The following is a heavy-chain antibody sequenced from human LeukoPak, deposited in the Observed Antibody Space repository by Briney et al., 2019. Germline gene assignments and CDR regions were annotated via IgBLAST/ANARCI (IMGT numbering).Heavy chain of an antibody. Sequence: SETLSLTCTVSGGSISSYYWSWIRQPAGKGLEWIGRIYTSGSTNYNPSLKSRVTMSVDTSKNQFSLKLSSVTAADTAVYYCARGYYGSGSYYNPHSYYYYYMDVWGKGTTVTISS. CDR1: GGSISSYY. J-gene: IGHJ6*03. CDR3: ARGYYGSGSYYNPHSYYYYYMDV. D-gene: IGHD3-10*01. V-gene: IGHV4-4*07. CDR2: IYTSGST.